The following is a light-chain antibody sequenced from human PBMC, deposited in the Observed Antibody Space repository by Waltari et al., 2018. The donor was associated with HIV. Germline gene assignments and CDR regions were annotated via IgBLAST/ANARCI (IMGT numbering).Light chain of an antibody. Sequence: DIQMTQSPSSVSASVGDRVTITCRASQDISDWLAWYQQKPGEAPKLLIFGASSLQNGVPLRFSGSGSGTDFTLTINSLQPEDFATYFCQQANSFPRSFGQGTKLEIK. CDR2: GAS. CDR1: QDISDW. J-gene: IGKJ2*01. V-gene: IGKV1-12*01. CDR3: QQANSFPRS.